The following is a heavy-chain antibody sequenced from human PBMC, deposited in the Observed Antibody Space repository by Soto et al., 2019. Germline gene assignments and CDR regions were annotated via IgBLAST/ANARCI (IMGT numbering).Heavy chain of an antibody. CDR1: GFTFSSYS. CDR2: ISSSSSYI. Sequence: GESLKISCAASGFTFSSYSMNWVRQAPGKGLEWVSSISSSSSYIYYADSVKGRFTISRDNAKNSLYLQMNSLRAEDTAVYYCARVRYYYDSSGPYYFDYWGQGTLVTVSS. V-gene: IGHV3-21*04. CDR3: ARVRYYYDSSGPYYFDY. J-gene: IGHJ4*02. D-gene: IGHD3-22*01.